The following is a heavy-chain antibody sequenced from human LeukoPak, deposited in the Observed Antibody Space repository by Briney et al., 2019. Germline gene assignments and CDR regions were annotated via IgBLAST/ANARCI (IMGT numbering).Heavy chain of an antibody. CDR1: GYTFTSYD. D-gene: IGHD3-16*02. CDR3: ARMLSTALNYYYYYYMDV. Sequence: ASVKVSCKASGYTFTSYDINWVRQATGQGLEWMGWMNPNGGNTGYAQKFQGRVTMTGNTSISTAYMELSSLRSEDTAVYYCARMLSTALNYYYYYYMDVWGKGTTVTVSS. V-gene: IGHV1-8*01. J-gene: IGHJ6*03. CDR2: MNPNGGNT.